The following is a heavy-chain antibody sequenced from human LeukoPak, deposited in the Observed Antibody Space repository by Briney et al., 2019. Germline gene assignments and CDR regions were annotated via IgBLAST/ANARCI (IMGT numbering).Heavy chain of an antibody. Sequence: GESLKISCKGSGYSFTSYWIGWVRQMPGKGLEWMGIIYPGDSDTRYSPSFQGQVTISADKSISTAYLQWSSLKASDTAMYYCARRRYYDSSGYYYFDYWGQGTLVTVSS. CDR3: ARRRYYDSSGYYYFDY. CDR2: IYPGDSDT. D-gene: IGHD3-22*01. V-gene: IGHV5-51*01. CDR1: GYSFTSYW. J-gene: IGHJ4*02.